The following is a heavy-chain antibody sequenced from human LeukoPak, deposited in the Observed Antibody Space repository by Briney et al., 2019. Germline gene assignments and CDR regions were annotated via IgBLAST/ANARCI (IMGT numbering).Heavy chain of an antibody. CDR1: GFTFDDYA. CDR3: AKGILGYFDY. Sequence: GGSLRLSCAASGFTFDDYAMHWVRQAPGKGLEWVSGISWNSGSIGYADSVKGRFTISRDNAKNTLYLQMNSLRAEDTAVYYCAKGILGYFDYWGQGTLVTVSS. J-gene: IGHJ4*02. CDR2: ISWNSGSI. V-gene: IGHV3-9*01. D-gene: IGHD1-26*01.